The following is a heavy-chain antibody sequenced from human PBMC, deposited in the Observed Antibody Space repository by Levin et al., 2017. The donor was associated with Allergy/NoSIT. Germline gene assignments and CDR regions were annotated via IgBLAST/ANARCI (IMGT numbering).Heavy chain of an antibody. CDR2: ISYDGSNK. J-gene: IGHJ4*02. CDR3: ARGGAYCSGDCYSDY. D-gene: IGHD2-21*02. Sequence: GESLKISCAASGFTFRSYAIHWIRQAAGKGLEWVAVISYDGSNKYYADSVKGRFTISRDNSKNTLYLQLNSLRTEDTAVYYCARGGAYCSGDCYSDYWGQGTLVTVSS. CDR1: GFTFRSYA. V-gene: IGHV3-30*04.